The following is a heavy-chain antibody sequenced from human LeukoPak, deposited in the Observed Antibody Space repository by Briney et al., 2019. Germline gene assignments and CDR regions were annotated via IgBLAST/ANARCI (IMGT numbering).Heavy chain of an antibody. CDR3: ATDIWELPMSSY. J-gene: IGHJ4*02. CDR1: GYTXTELS. V-gene: IGHV1-24*01. CDR2: FDPVNGET. Sequence: GASVKVSCKVSGYTXTELSIYWVRQPPGKGLEWMGGFDPVNGETIYAQNFQGRVTMTEDTSTDTAYMELSSLRSEDTAVYYCATDIWELPMSSYWGQGTLVTVSS. D-gene: IGHD4-23*01.